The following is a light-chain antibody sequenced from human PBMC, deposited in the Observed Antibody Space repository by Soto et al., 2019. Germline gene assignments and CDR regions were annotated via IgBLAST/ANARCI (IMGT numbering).Light chain of an antibody. V-gene: IGKV1-5*03. Sequence: DIQMTQSPSTLSGSVGDRVTITCRASQTISSWLAWYQQKPGKAPKLLIYKASTLKSGVPSRFSGSGSGTEFALTISSLQPDDSATYYCQPYNSYSRTFGQGTKVDIK. CDR1: QTISSW. J-gene: IGKJ1*01. CDR2: KAS. CDR3: QPYNSYSRT.